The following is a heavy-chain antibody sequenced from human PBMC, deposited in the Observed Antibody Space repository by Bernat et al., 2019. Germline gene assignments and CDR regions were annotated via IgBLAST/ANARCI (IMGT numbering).Heavy chain of an antibody. CDR1: GFTFSDYA. V-gene: IGHV3-23*04. J-gene: IGHJ4*02. D-gene: IGHD5-18*01. Sequence: EVQMVESGGGLVQPGGSLRLSCAASGFTFSDYAMNWVRQVPGKGLEWVSGIGPSGGDTFYADSVKGRFTISRDNVKNTLFLQMNSLAAEDTAVYYCAKDLHTSMFTGNFDYWGQGTLVTVSS. CDR3: AKDLHTSMFTGNFDY. CDR2: IGPSGGDT.